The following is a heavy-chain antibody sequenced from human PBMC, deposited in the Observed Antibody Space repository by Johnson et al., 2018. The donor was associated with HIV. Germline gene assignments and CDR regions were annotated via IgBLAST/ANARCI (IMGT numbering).Heavy chain of an antibody. D-gene: IGHD5-24*01. CDR3: ARACRDGYTCDAFDI. J-gene: IGHJ3*02. Sequence: VQLVESGGGLVQPGGSLRLSCAASGVTVSSNYMSWVRQAPGKGLEWDSVISSGGSTWYADSVTGRFTISRDNSKNTLYLQMNSLRAEDTAVYYCARACRDGYTCDAFDIWGQGTMVTVSS. CDR1: GVTVSSNY. V-gene: IGHV3-66*01. CDR2: ISSGGST.